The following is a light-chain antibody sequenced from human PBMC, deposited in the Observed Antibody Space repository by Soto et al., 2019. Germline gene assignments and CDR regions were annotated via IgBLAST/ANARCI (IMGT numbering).Light chain of an antibody. V-gene: IGKV3-15*01. Sequence: ENVLTQSPATLSLSPGERATLSCRASQSVSSNLAWYQQKPGQAPRLLIYGASTRATGIPARFSGSGSGTEFTLTISSLQSEDFAVYYCQQSNNWPDTFGGGTKVDIK. CDR3: QQSNNWPDT. J-gene: IGKJ4*01. CDR1: QSVSSN. CDR2: GAS.